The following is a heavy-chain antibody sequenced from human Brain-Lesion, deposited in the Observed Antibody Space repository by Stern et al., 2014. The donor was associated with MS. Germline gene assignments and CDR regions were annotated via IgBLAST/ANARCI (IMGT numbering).Heavy chain of an antibody. J-gene: IGHJ3*02. CDR2: FDPEDGES. CDR1: GYTLSELS. D-gene: IGHD6-13*01. CDR3: ATDLQQPLVDTFDI. Sequence: QMKLGQSGAAVKKPGASVKVSCKVSGYTLSELSMHWVRLAPGKGLEWMGGFDPEDGESIYEQKFQGRVTMTEDTSTDTAYMELSSLISEDTAIYYCATDLQQPLVDTFDIWGQGTMVTVSS. V-gene: IGHV1-24*01.